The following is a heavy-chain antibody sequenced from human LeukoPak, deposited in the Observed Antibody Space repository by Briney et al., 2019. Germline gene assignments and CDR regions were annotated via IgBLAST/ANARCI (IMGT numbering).Heavy chain of an antibody. CDR3: ASFSKTIFGVVSHFDY. CDR1: GGTFSSYT. CDR2: IIPILGIA. J-gene: IGHJ4*02. V-gene: IGHV1-69*02. Sequence: GASVKVSCKAPGGTFSSYTISWVRQAPGQGLEWMGRIIPILGIANYAQKFQGRVTITADKSTSTAYMELSSLRSEDTAVYYCASFSKTIFGVVSHFDYWGQGTLVTVSS. D-gene: IGHD3-3*01.